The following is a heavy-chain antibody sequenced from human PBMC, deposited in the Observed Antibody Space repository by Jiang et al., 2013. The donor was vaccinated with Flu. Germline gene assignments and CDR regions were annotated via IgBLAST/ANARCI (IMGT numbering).Heavy chain of an antibody. CDR3: ARVVGYELLWVRGAKYYFDY. D-gene: IGHD3-10*01. CDR2: IYYSGST. CDR1: GGSISSYY. V-gene: IGHV4-59*01. J-gene: IGHJ4*02. Sequence: GSGLVKPSETLSLTCTVSGGSISSYYWSWIRQPPGKGLEWIGYIYYSGSTNYNPSLKSRVTISVDTSKNQFSLKLSSVTAADTAVYYCARVVGYELLWVRGAKYYFDYVGPGNPWSPSPQ.